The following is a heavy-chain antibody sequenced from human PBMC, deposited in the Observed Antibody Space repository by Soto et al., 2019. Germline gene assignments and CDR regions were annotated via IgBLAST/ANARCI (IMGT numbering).Heavy chain of an antibody. CDR1: GYTFTSYG. Sequence: ASVKVSCKASGYTFTSYGISWVRQAPGQGLEWMGWISAYNGNTNYAQKLQGRVTMTTDTSTSTAYMELRSLRSDDTAVYYCARRITVTQNYYYYYMDVWGKGTTVTVSS. CDR3: ARRITVTQNYYYYYMDV. V-gene: IGHV1-18*01. CDR2: ISAYNGNT. D-gene: IGHD4-4*01. J-gene: IGHJ6*03.